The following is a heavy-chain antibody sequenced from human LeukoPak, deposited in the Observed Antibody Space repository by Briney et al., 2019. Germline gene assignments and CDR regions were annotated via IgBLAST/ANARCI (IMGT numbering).Heavy chain of an antibody. V-gene: IGHV3-30*18. CDR2: ISYDGSNK. D-gene: IGHD3-10*01. CDR3: AKNELLWFGEFDAFDI. CDR1: GFTFSSYG. Sequence: PGGSLRLSCAASGFTFSSYGMHWVRQAPGKGLDWVAVISYDGSNKYYVDSVKGRFTISRDNSKNMPYLQTNSLRAEDTAVYYCAKNELLWFGEFDAFDIWGQGTMVTVSS. J-gene: IGHJ3*02.